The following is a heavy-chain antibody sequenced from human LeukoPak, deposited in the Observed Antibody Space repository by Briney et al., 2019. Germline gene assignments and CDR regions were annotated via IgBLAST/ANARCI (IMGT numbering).Heavy chain of an antibody. CDR2: VRTKGNGYAT. Sequence: GGSLRLSCADSGFTFSGSAIHWVRQASGKGLGWVGRVRTKGNGYATQYAAPVKGRFTISRDDSKNTAYLQMNSLKTEDTAVYFCSSYDNSGYYYRNYWGQGTLVTVSS. D-gene: IGHD3-22*01. CDR1: GFTFSGSA. J-gene: IGHJ4*02. CDR3: SSYDNSGYYYRNY. V-gene: IGHV3-73*01.